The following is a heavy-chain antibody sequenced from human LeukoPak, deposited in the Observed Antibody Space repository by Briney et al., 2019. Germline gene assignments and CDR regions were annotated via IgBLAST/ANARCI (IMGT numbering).Heavy chain of an antibody. CDR1: GGSFSGYY. Sequence: KPSETLSLTCAVYGGSFSGYYWSWIRQPPGKGLEWIGEINHSGSTNYNPSLKSRVTISVDTSKNQFSLKLSSVTAADTAVYYCARTPYSNYRNFDYWGQGTLVTVSS. V-gene: IGHV4-34*01. CDR2: INHSGST. J-gene: IGHJ4*02. CDR3: ARTPYSNYRNFDY. D-gene: IGHD4-11*01.